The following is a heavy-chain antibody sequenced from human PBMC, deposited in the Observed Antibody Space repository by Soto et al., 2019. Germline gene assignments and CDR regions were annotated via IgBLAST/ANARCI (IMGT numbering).Heavy chain of an antibody. CDR2: ISAYNGNT. J-gene: IGHJ5*02. Sequence: GASGKVSWKASGYTFTSYGISWGRQAPGQGLEGMGWISAYNGNTNYAQKLQGRVTMTTDTSTSTAYMELRSLRSDDTAVYYCARVGKYYSSSSNRVPPHWFDPWGQGTLVTVSS. D-gene: IGHD6-6*01. V-gene: IGHV1-18*01. CDR3: ARVGKYYSSSSNRVPPHWFDP. CDR1: GYTFTSYG.